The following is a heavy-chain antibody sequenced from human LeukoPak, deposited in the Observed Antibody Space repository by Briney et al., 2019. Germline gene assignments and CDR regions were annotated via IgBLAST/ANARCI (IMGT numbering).Heavy chain of an antibody. CDR3: ARDLGTSGWYTFDF. Sequence: SQTLSLTCAISGDSLSSKNGAWNLIRHSPSRGLELLGSTYYRSKWYDEYADSVKARVTISPDTSKNQFSLHVYSVTPEDTAVYYCARDLGTSGWYTFDFWGQGTLVTVSS. CDR2: TYYRSKWYD. D-gene: IGHD6-19*01. V-gene: IGHV6-1*01. J-gene: IGHJ5*01. CDR1: GDSLSSKNGA.